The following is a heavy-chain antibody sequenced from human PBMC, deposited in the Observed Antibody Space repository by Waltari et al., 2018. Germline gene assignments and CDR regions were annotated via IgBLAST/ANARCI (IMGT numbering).Heavy chain of an antibody. CDR3: ARAAVGAFDI. D-gene: IGHD6-19*01. CDR2: IKQDGSEK. Sequence: EVQLVESGGGLVQPGGSLRLSCAASGFTFSSYWMSWVRQAPGKGREWVANIKQDGSEKYYVDSVQGRFTISRDDAKNSRYLQMNSLRAEDTAVYYCARAAVGAFDIWGQGTMVTVSS. J-gene: IGHJ3*02. CDR1: GFTFSSYW. V-gene: IGHV3-7*01.